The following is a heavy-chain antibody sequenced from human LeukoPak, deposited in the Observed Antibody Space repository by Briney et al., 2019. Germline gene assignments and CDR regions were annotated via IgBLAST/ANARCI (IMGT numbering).Heavy chain of an antibody. V-gene: IGHV4-31*03. CDR1: GGSVSSGSYY. CDR3: ARDVVINYYYGMDV. J-gene: IGHJ6*02. Sequence: PSETLSLTCTVSGGSVSSGSYYWSWIRQPPGKGLEWIGYIYYSGSTYYNPSLKSRATISVDTSKNQFSLKLSSVTAADTAVYYCARDVVINYYYGMDVWGQGTTVTVSS. D-gene: IGHD3-22*01. CDR2: IYYSGST.